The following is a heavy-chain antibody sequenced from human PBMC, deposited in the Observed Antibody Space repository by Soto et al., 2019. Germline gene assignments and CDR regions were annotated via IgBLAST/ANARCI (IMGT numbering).Heavy chain of an antibody. D-gene: IGHD3-22*01. J-gene: IGHJ4*02. CDR2: ISGSGVST. CDR1: RSTVSNNY. V-gene: IGHV3-23*01. CDR3: AKSPGMYYYDSSGYYHYDY. Sequence: GGSLRLSCAASRSTVSNNYMGWVRQAPGKGLEWVSAISGSGVSTYYADSVKGRFTISRDNSKNTLYLQMNSLRAEDTAVYYCAKSPGMYYYDSSGYYHYDYWGQGTLVTVS.